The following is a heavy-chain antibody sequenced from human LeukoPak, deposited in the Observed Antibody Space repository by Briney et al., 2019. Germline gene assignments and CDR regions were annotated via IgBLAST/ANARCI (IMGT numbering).Heavy chain of an antibody. CDR1: GITVSDSH. J-gene: IGHJ4*02. D-gene: IGHD3-16*02. CDR2: IFSGGSA. CDR3: ARGHRYNIPYYFDH. Sequence: PGGSLRLSCAVSGITVSDSHMNWGRQAPGKGLEWVSVIFSGGSAYYADSVKGRFTISRDNSKSTLYLQMNNLRDDDTAFYYCARGHRYNIPYYFDHWGQGILVTVSS. V-gene: IGHV3-66*01.